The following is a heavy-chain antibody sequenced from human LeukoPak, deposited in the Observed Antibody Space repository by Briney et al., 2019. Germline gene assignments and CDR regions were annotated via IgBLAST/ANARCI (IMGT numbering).Heavy chain of an antibody. CDR3: ALAHTNFDYGMDV. D-gene: IGHD1-1*01. CDR1: GFTVSSNY. V-gene: IGHV3-53*01. Sequence: GGSLRLSCAASGFTVSSNYMSWVRQAPGKGLEWVSVIYSGGSTYYADSVKGRFTISRDNSKNTLYLQMSSLRAEDTAVYYCALAHTNFDYGMDVWGQGTTVTVSS. CDR2: IYSGGST. J-gene: IGHJ6*02.